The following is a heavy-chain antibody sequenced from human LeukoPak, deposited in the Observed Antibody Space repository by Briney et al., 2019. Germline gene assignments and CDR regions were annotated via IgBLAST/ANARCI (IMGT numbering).Heavy chain of an antibody. V-gene: IGHV1-8*03. J-gene: IGHJ4*02. CDR2: MNPNSGNT. Sequence: GASVKVSCKASGYTFTSYDINWVRQTTGQGLEWMGRMNPNSGNTGYAQKFQGRITLTRDTSISTAYMELSSLKSEDTAVYYCARGGCQSCYNYWGQGTLVTVSS. CDR1: GYTFTSYD. CDR3: ARGGCQSCYNY. D-gene: IGHD2-15*01.